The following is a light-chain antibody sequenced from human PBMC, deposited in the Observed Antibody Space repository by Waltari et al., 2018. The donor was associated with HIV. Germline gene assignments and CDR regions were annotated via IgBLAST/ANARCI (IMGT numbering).Light chain of an antibody. J-gene: IGLJ1*01. CDR1: SSDVGGYNY. V-gene: IGLV2-14*03. CDR2: DVS. Sequence: QSALTQPASVSGSPGQSITISCTGTSSDVGGYNYVSWYQQHPGKAPKLMIYDVSNRPSGVSNRFSCSKSGNTASLAISGLQAEDEADYFCTAYKYSTRSYVFGTGTKVTVL. CDR3: TAYKYSTRSYV.